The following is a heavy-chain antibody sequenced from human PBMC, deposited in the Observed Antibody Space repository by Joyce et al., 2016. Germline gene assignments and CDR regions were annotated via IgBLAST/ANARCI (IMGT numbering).Heavy chain of an antibody. V-gene: IGHV2-5*02. D-gene: IGHD3-22*01. CDR2: IYWDDDK. CDR1: GFSLRSTGVS. CDR3: AHSNRKLCGYYPDYYYGMDV. J-gene: IGHJ6*02. Sequence: QITLKESGPTLVNPTQTLTLTCTFSGFSLRSTGVSVGWIRQPPGKALEWLALIYWDDDKRYRPSLKSRLTITKDTSKNRVVLTMTNMDPVDTATYYCAHSNRKLCGYYPDYYYGMDVWGQGTTVTVSS.